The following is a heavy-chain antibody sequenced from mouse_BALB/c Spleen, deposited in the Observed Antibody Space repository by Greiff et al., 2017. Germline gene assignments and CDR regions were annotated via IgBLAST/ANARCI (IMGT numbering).Heavy chain of an antibody. CDR3: ARDDGYYQAWFAY. CDR1: GFSLTSYG. V-gene: IGHV2-9*02. CDR2: IWAGGST. D-gene: IGHD2-3*01. Sequence: VKLVESGPGLVAPSQSLSITCTVSGFSLTSYGVHWVRQPPGKGLEWLGVIWAGGSTNYNSALMSRLSISKDNSKSQVFLKMNSLQTDDTAMYYCARDDGYYQAWFAYWGQGTLVTVSA. J-gene: IGHJ3*01.